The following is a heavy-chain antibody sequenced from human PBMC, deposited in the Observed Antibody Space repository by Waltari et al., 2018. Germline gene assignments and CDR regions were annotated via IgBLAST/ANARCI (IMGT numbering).Heavy chain of an antibody. Sequence: EVQLVESGGGLFQPGGSLRLSCAASGFTVTTNYMSWVRQAPVTGLAWVSVISSVCNTYHAAPVKGRFTISRDNSENTLYPKMNSLRAEDTAVYYCARGPGEFLPIDFWGQGTLVTVSS. D-gene: IGHD7-27*01. CDR1: GFTVTTNY. CDR3: ARGPGEFLPIDF. J-gene: IGHJ4*02. V-gene: IGHV3-53*01. CDR2: ISSVCNT.